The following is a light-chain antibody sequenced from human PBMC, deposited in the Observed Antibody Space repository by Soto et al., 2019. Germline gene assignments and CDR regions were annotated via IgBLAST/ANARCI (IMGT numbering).Light chain of an antibody. V-gene: IGKV3-20*01. CDR1: QSVSSN. Sequence: EIVMTHSPATLSVSNGERATLSCRASQSVSSNLAWYQQKPGQAPRLLIYGASNRATGIPDRFSGSGSGTDFTLTISRLEPEDFAVYYCQQYGSSGTFGQGAKV. CDR2: GAS. J-gene: IGKJ1*01. CDR3: QQYGSSGT.